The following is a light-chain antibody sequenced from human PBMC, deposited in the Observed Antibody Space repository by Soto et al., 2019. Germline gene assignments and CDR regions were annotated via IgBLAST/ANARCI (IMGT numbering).Light chain of an antibody. CDR2: GAS. CDR1: QSVSSD. V-gene: IGKV3-20*01. CDR3: QQSGSSRT. J-gene: IGKJ5*01. Sequence: DIVMTQSPATLSVPPVQRPTLSCRASQSVSSDLAWYHQKPGQAPRLLIYGASSRATGIPDRFSGSGSGTDFALTISRLEPEDFAVYYCQQSGSSRTFGQGTRLEIK.